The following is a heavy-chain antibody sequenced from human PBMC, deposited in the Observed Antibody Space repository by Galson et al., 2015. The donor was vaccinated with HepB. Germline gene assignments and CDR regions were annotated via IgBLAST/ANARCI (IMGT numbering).Heavy chain of an antibody. CDR3: AGFLVGSTSLDAFDI. CDR2: IYYSGST. D-gene: IGHD1-26*01. CDR1: GDSVHSGSYF. V-gene: IGHV4-61*01. J-gene: IGHJ3*02. Sequence: LSLTCTVSGDSVHSGSYFWSWIRQPPGKRLEWIGYIYYSGSTSYNPSLKSRATISVDTSENQFSLKLSSVTAADTALYYCAGFLVGSTSLDAFDIWGQGTMVTVSS.